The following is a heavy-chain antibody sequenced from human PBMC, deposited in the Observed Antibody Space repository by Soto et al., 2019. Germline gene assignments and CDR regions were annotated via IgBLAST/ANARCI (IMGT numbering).Heavy chain of an antibody. V-gene: IGHV1-69*12. CDR1: GGTFSSYA. D-gene: IGHD3-22*01. Sequence: QVQLVQSGAEVKKPGSSVKVSCKASGGTFSSYAISWVRQAPGQGLEWMGGIIPIFETANYAQKFQGRVTITADESTSTAYMELSSLRSEDTAVYYCARVVYYYDSSCYLTYYFDYWGQGTQVTVSS. J-gene: IGHJ4*02. CDR2: IIPIFETA. CDR3: ARVVYYYDSSCYLTYYFDY.